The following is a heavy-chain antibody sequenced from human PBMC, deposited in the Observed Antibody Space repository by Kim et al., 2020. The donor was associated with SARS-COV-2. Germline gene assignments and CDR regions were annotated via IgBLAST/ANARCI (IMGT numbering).Heavy chain of an antibody. CDR3: ARGPVDPKDGWYFDL. V-gene: IGHV3-33*01. J-gene: IGHJ2*01. Sequence: GGSLRLSCAASGFSFSSYGLHWVRQAPGKGLEWVAYISYDARDKFYADSVKGRFTISRDNSKNTLYLQTTSLRVEDTAVFYCARGPVDPKDGWYFDLWGR. D-gene: IGHD5-12*01. CDR2: ISYDARDK. CDR1: GFSFSSYG.